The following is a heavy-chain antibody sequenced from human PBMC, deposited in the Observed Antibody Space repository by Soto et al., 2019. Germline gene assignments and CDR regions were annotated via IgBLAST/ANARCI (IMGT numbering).Heavy chain of an antibody. CDR1: GFAFSSRA. J-gene: IGHJ4*02. CDR3: VTWGGIEARNFDY. V-gene: IGHV3-64D*08. D-gene: IGHD6-6*01. Sequence: GGSLRLSCSASGFAFSSRAMHWVRQTPGKGLEYVSAINFNGGTTYYTDSVKGRFTISRDNSKNTLYLEMSSLRVEDTAVYYCVTWGGIEARNFDYWGQGILVTVSS. CDR2: INFNGGTT.